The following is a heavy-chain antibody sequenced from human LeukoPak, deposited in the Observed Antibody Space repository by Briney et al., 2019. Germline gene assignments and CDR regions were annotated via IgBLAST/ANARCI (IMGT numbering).Heavy chain of an antibody. CDR1: GYTFTGYY. CDR3: TRDITGTTGLGVDAFDI. D-gene: IGHD1-20*01. V-gene: IGHV1-2*04. CDR2: INPNSGGT. J-gene: IGHJ3*02. Sequence: ASVKVSCKASGYTFTGYYMHWVRQTPGQGLEWMGWINPNSGGTNYAQKFQGWVTMTRDTSISTAYMELSRLRSDDTAVYYCTRDITGTTGLGVDAFDIWGQGTMVTVSS.